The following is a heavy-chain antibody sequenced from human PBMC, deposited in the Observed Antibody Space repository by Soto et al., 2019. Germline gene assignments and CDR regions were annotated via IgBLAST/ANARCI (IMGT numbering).Heavy chain of an antibody. CDR1: GFTFSSYP. CDR3: ARDLSQDTPMALYYYYYGMDV. J-gene: IGHJ6*02. Sequence: PGGSLRLSCAASGFTFSSYPMHWVRQAPGQGLEWVAIISHDGSNTYYADSVKGRFTISKDISKNTLNLQMSSLRGEDTAVYYCARDLSQDTPMALYYYYYGMDVWGQGTTVTVSS. V-gene: IGHV3-30*04. CDR2: ISHDGSNT.